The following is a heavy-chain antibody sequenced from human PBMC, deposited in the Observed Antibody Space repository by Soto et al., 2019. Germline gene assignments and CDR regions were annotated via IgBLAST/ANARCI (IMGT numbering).Heavy chain of an antibody. CDR2: IYYSGST. J-gene: IGHJ6*02. CDR3: ARERGGYYGSGIMDV. CDR1: GGSISSGDYY. D-gene: IGHD3-10*01. V-gene: IGHV4-30-4*01. Sequence: QVQLQESGPGLVKPSQTLSLTCTVSGGSISSGDYYWSWIRQPPGKGLEWIGYIYYSGSTYSNPSLKSRITIAVDTSKDLFSLKLSSVTAADTAVYYCARERGGYYGSGIMDVWGQGTTVTVSS.